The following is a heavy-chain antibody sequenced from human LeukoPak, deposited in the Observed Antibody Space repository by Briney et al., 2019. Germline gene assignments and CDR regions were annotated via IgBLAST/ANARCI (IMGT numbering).Heavy chain of an antibody. Sequence: SETLSLTCTVSGGSLSSSSYYWGWIRQPPGKGLEWIGTIFYSGSTYYNPSLKSRVTISVDPSKNQFSLKLSSVTAADTAVYYCARLGEYGSGSYPNWFDPWGQGTLVAVSS. J-gene: IGHJ5*02. CDR2: IFYSGST. CDR1: GGSLSSSSYY. V-gene: IGHV4-39*07. D-gene: IGHD3-10*01. CDR3: ARLGEYGSGSYPNWFDP.